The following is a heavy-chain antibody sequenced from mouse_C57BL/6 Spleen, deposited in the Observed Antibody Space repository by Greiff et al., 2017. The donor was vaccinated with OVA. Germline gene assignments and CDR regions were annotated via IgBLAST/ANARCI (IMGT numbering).Heavy chain of an antibody. D-gene: IGHD1-1*01. CDR3: GREGYSSSLAY. Sequence: VQLQQSGPELVKPGASVKISCKASGYSFTDYNMNWVKQSNGQSLEWIGVINPNNGTTSYNQKFKGKATLTEDQSSSTAYMQLNSLTTENSADYYCGREGYSSSLAYWGQGTLVTVSA. CDR2: INPNNGTT. J-gene: IGHJ3*01. CDR1: GYSFTDYN. V-gene: IGHV1-39*01.